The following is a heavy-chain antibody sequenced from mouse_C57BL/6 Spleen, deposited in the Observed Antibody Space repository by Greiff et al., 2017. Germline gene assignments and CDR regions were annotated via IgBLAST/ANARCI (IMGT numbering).Heavy chain of an antibody. CDR2: IAPNSGGT. D-gene: IGHD4-1*01. CDR3: ARKSRANWDAAGYFDD. CDR1: GYTFTSYW. Sequence: VQLQQPGAELVKPGASVKLSCKASGYTFTSYWMHWVKQRPGRGLAWIGRIAPNSGGTKSTEKLKSKATLTVDKPSSTVYMQLSRLTSEDSAVYYGARKSRANWDAAGYFDDWGQGTTLTVSS. J-gene: IGHJ2*01. V-gene: IGHV1-72*01.